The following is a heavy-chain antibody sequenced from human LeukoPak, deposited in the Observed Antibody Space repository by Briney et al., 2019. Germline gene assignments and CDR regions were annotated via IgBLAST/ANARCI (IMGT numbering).Heavy chain of an antibody. CDR2: IYPGDSDT. Sequence: GESLKISCKGSGYSFTSYWIGWVRQMPGKGLEWMGIIYPGDSDTRYSPSFQGQVTISADKSISTAYLQWSSLKASDTAMYYCARLAAAGRSPPYYYYYGMDVWGQGTTVTVSS. V-gene: IGHV5-51*01. J-gene: IGHJ6*02. CDR1: GYSFTSYW. D-gene: IGHD6-13*01. CDR3: ARLAAAGRSPPYYYYYGMDV.